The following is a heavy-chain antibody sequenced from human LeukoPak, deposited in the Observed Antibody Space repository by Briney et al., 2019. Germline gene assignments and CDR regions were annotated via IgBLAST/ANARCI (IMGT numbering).Heavy chain of an antibody. Sequence: PGGSLRLSCAASGFTFSSYAMSWVRQAPGKGLEWVSSSSSSYIYYADSVKGRFTISRDNAKNSLYLQMNSLRAEDTAVYYCARDQDGSGSYPGYWGQGTLVTVSS. CDR3: ARDQDGSGSYPGY. CDR1: GFTFSSYA. CDR2: SSSSYI. J-gene: IGHJ4*02. V-gene: IGHV3-21*01. D-gene: IGHD3-10*01.